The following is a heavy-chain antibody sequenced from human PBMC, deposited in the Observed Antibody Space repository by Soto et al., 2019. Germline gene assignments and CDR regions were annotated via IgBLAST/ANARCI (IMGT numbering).Heavy chain of an antibody. CDR3: AKDPKDGIVVVPAAPGFDY. CDR2: ISYDGSNK. J-gene: IGHJ4*02. D-gene: IGHD2-2*01. V-gene: IGHV3-30*18. CDR1: GFTFSSYG. Sequence: GGSLRLSCAASGFTFSSYGMHWVRQAPGKGLEWVAVISYDGSNKYYADSVKGRFTISRDNSKNTLYLQMNSLRAEDTAVYYGAKDPKDGIVVVPAAPGFDYWGQGTLVTVSS.